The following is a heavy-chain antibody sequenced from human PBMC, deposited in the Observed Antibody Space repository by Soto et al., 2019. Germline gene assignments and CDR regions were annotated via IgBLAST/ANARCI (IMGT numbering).Heavy chain of an antibody. Sequence: EVQLVESGGGLVQPGGSLRLSCAASGFTFSSYWMHWVRQAPGKGLVWVSRINSDGSSTSYADSVKGRFTISRDNAKNTLYLQMNSLRAEDTAVYYCARGGIRGYSGYETNFDYWGQGTLVTVSS. J-gene: IGHJ4*02. D-gene: IGHD5-12*01. CDR2: INSDGSST. CDR1: GFTFSSYW. V-gene: IGHV3-74*01. CDR3: ARGGIRGYSGYETNFDY.